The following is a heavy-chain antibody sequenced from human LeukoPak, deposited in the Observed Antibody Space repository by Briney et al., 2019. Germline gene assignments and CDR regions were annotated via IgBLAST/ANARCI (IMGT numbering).Heavy chain of an antibody. J-gene: IGHJ3*02. Sequence: SETLSLTCTVSGGSISPYCWTWIRQTPGRGLEWIGCIYYSGSTNYNPSLKSRVTISLDTSNNQFSLKLNSVTAADTAAYYCARGAIPAANWGAFDIWGQGTMVTVSS. CDR2: IYYSGST. D-gene: IGHD2-2*01. CDR3: ARGAIPAANWGAFDI. V-gene: IGHV4-59*01. CDR1: GGSISPYC.